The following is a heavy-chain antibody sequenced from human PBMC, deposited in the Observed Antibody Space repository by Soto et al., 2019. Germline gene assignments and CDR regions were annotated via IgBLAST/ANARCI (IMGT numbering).Heavy chain of an antibody. CDR2: IYHSGST. CDR1: GGSISIGGYS. Sequence: PSDTLSLTCAVSGGSISIGGYSWSWILQPPGKGLEWIGYIYHSGSTYYNPSLKSRVTISVDRSKNQFSLKLSSVTAADTAVYYCARVGVVGFGEYYYYYGMDVWGQGTTVTVSS. CDR3: ARVGVVGFGEYYYYYGMDV. J-gene: IGHJ6*02. D-gene: IGHD3-10*01. V-gene: IGHV4-30-2*01.